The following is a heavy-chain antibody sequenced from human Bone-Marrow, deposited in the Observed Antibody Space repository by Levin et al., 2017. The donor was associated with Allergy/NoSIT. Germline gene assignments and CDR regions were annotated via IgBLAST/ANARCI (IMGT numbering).Heavy chain of an antibody. D-gene: IGHD3-22*01. Sequence: GESLKISCEASGFTFGSYAMNWVRQAPGKGLERVSVITASGGTTYYADSVKGRFTISRDNSKNTLYLQMNSLTAEDTALYYCARFHDSTGYYPADGFDFWGQGTMVTVSS. CDR3: ARFHDSTGYYPADGFDF. V-gene: IGHV3-23*01. CDR2: ITASGGTT. J-gene: IGHJ3*01. CDR1: GFTFGSYA.